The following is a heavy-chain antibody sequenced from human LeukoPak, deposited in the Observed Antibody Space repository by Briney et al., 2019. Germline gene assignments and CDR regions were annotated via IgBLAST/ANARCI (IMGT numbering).Heavy chain of an antibody. D-gene: IGHD3-22*01. Sequence: SETLSLTCTVSGGSISSGDYYWSWIRQPPGKGLEWIGYIYYSGSTYYNPSLKSRVTISVDTSKNQFSLKLSSVTAADTAVYHCARGWDYYDSSGYYYYFDYWGQGTLVTVSS. CDR3: ARGWDYYDSSGYYYYFDY. CDR2: IYYSGST. J-gene: IGHJ4*02. CDR1: GGSISSGDYY. V-gene: IGHV4-30-4*01.